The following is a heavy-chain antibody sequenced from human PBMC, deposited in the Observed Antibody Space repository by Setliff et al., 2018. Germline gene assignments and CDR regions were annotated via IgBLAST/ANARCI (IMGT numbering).Heavy chain of an antibody. J-gene: IGHJ4*02. CDR3: ARSPITIFGVVLHPLDY. D-gene: IGHD3-3*01. Sequence: SETLSLTCAVSGYSISSAYYWGWIRQPPGKGLEWIGSIYYSGSTYYNPSLKSRVTMSVDTSKNQFSLKLSSVTAADTAVYYCARSPITIFGVVLHPLDYWGQGTLVTVSS. V-gene: IGHV4-38-2*01. CDR2: IYYSGST. CDR1: GYSISSAYY.